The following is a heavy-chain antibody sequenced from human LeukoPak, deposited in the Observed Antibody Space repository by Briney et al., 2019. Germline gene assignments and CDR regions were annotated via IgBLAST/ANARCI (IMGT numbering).Heavy chain of an antibody. Sequence: SETLSLTCTVSGGSISSSRHYWAWIRQPPGKGLEWIGSIYYSGSTYYNPSLKSRVTISGDTSKNQFSLKVSSVTAADTAVYYYATHGSGLHWGQGTLVTVSS. CDR3: ATHGSGLH. V-gene: IGHV4-39*01. D-gene: IGHD3-10*01. J-gene: IGHJ4*02. CDR2: IYYSGST. CDR1: GGSISSSRHY.